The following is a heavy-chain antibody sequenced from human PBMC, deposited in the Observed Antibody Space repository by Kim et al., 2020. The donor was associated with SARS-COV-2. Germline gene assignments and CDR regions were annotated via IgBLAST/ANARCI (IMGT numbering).Heavy chain of an antibody. J-gene: IGHJ4*02. CDR1: GLTFSSYW. Sequence: GGSLRLSCAASGLTFSSYWMHWVRQAPGKGLVWVSRINSDGSSTSYADSVKGRFTISRDNAKNTPYLQMNSLRAEDTAVYYCASASGGYYDVWSGSDGSFDYWGQGTLVTVCS. V-gene: IGHV3-74*01. D-gene: IGHD3-3*01. CDR3: ASASGGYYDVWSGSDGSFDY. CDR2: INSDGSST.